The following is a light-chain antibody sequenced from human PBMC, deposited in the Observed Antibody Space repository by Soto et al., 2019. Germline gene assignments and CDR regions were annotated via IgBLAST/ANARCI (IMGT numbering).Light chain of an antibody. J-gene: IGKJ2*01. CDR2: DAS. Sequence: DIQMTQSPSTLSTSVGDRVTITCRASQSISSWLAWYQKKPGKAPKLLIYDASNLESGVPSRFSGSGSGTEFTLTISSLQPDDFATYYCQQYNSYPYTFGQGTKLEIK. CDR1: QSISSW. CDR3: QQYNSYPYT. V-gene: IGKV1-5*01.